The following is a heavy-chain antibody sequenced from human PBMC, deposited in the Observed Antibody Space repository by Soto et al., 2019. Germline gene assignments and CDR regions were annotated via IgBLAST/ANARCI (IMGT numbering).Heavy chain of an antibody. CDR3: TRDASRDSSARGWFDP. CDR1: GFTFRSFT. D-gene: IGHD6-13*01. V-gene: IGHV3-21*01. J-gene: IGHJ5*02. Sequence: GASLRLSCAASGFTFRSFTMNWVRQAPGKGLEWVSTISSNSAYIYYTDALSGRFTISRDNAKNSLHLQMNSLRAEDTAVYYCTRDASRDSSARGWFDPWGPGTLVTVSS. CDR2: ISSNSAYI.